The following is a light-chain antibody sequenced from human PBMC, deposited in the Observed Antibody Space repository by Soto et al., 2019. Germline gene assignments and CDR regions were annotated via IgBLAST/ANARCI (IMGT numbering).Light chain of an antibody. Sequence: EIVLTQSPGTLSLSPGERATLSCRASQPISSHNYLAWYQQKPGQAPRVLIYGESRRATGISDRFSGSGSGTDFTLTISRLEPEDLAVYYCQPYDNSPLTFGGGTKVEIK. V-gene: IGKV3-20*01. J-gene: IGKJ4*01. CDR2: GES. CDR1: QPISSHNY. CDR3: QPYDNSPLT.